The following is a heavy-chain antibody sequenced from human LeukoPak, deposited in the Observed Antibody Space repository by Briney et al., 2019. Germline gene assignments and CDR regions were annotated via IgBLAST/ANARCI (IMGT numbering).Heavy chain of an antibody. D-gene: IGHD6-19*01. CDR2: IYYSGST. CDR3: ARVVPMYSSDWYDDY. CDR1: GGSISSSSYY. Sequence: PSETLSLTCTVSGGSISSSSYYWGWIRQPPGKGLEWIETIYYSGSTYYNPSLKSRVTISVDTSKNQFSLKLSSVTAADTAVYYCARVVPMYSSDWYDDYWGQGTLVTVSS. J-gene: IGHJ4*02. V-gene: IGHV4-39*01.